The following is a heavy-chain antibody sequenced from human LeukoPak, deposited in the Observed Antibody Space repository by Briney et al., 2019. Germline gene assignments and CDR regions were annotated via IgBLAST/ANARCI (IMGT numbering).Heavy chain of an antibody. J-gene: IGHJ4*02. V-gene: IGHV4-39*01. D-gene: IGHD3-22*01. CDR3: ARQYYDSTCYYYFDH. CDR2: LYYSGSI. Sequence: SETLSLTCTVSGGAITGSSYYWGWIRQSPGKGLEWIGSLYYSGSIYYNPSLKSRVSMSADTSKNQFSLKLNFLTAADRAVYYCARQYYDSTCYYYFDHWDQGTLVTVSS. CDR1: GGAITGSSYY.